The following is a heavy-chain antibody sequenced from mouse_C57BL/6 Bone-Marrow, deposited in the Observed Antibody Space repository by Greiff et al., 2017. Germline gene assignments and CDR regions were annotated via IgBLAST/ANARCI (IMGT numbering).Heavy chain of an antibody. V-gene: IGHV14-2*01. CDR3: ARYARSWYFDV. J-gene: IGHJ1*03. CDR1: GFNIKDYY. D-gene: IGHD3-1*01. Sequence: VTLKESGAELVKPGASVKLSCTASGFNIKDYYMHWVKQRTEQGLEWIGRLDPEDGETKYAPNFQGKATITADTSSNTAYLQLSSLTSEDTAVYYCARYARSWYFDVWGTGTTVTVSS. CDR2: LDPEDGET.